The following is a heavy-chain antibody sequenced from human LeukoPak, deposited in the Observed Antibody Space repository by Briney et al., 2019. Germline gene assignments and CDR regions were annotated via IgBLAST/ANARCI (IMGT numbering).Heavy chain of an antibody. V-gene: IGHV3-53*01. D-gene: IGHD3-9*01. CDR1: GFTFSSYS. Sequence: GGSLRLSCAASGFTFSSYSMNWVRQAPGKGLEWVSFIYSDNTHYSDSVKGRFTISRDNSKNTLYLQMNSLRAEDTAVYYCVTNFDPDVDWGQGTLVTVSS. CDR3: VTNFDPDVD. CDR2: IYSDNT. J-gene: IGHJ4*02.